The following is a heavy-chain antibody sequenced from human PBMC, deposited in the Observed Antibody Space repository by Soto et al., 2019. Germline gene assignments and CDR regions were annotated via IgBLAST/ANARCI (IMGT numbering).Heavy chain of an antibody. CDR3: ARDFRTYSHGVDV. CDR1: GYPFTGPY. V-gene: IGHV1-2*02. D-gene: IGHD4-4*01. CDR2: INPSSGGT. J-gene: IGHJ6*02. Sequence: ASVKVSCKASGYPFTGPYIYWVRQAPGQGLEWMGWINPSSGGTEFAEKFQGRVTGTRDKYIRTVFLELNSLTTDDTGVYYCARDFRTYSHGVDVWGQGTAVTVSS.